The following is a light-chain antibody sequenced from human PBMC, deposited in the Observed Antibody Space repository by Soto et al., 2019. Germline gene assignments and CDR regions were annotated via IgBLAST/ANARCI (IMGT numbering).Light chain of an antibody. CDR3: SSYTDSSNDV. CDR1: SSDLAIYNY. J-gene: IGLJ1*01. Sequence: QLVLTQPASVSGSPGQSITISCTGTSSDLAIYNYVSWYQQQPGKAPKLMIYQVTNRPSGVSNRFSGSRSGNTASLTISGLQAEDEADYYCSSYTDSSNDVFGTGTKLTVL. V-gene: IGLV2-14*01. CDR2: QVT.